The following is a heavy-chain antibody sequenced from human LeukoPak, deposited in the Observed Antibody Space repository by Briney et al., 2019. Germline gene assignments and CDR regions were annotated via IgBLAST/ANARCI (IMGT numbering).Heavy chain of an antibody. CDR1: GASITSQY. CDR3: ASGHIVAVS. CDR2: IFHSGDT. V-gene: IGHV4-59*11. D-gene: IGHD2-21*01. J-gene: IGHJ1*01. Sequence: SETLSLTCSVSGASITSQYWSWIRQPPGKGLEWIAYIFHSGDTNYNPSLKSRVAISVDTARNQVSLKLTSVNAADTAVYYCASGHIVAVSWGQGTLVTVSS.